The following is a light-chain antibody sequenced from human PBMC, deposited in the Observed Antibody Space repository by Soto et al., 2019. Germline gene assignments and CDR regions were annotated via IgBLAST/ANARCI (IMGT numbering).Light chain of an antibody. V-gene: IGKV3-11*01. Sequence: EIVLTQSPATLSLSPGERATLSCRASQGVSGYLAWYQQKPGQAPRLLIYDASSRATGIPARFSGSGSGTDVTLTISSLEPEDFAVYYCQQRRNWPPEFTFGPGTKLDMK. J-gene: IGKJ3*01. CDR1: QGVSGY. CDR2: DAS. CDR3: QQRRNWPPEFT.